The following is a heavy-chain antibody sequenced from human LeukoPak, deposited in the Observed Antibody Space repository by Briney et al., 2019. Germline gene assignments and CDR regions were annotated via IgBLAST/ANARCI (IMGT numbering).Heavy chain of an antibody. D-gene: IGHD3-9*01. J-gene: IGHJ6*03. CDR3: ARDRQNDYDILTGDYYYYMDV. V-gene: IGHV4-38-2*02. CDR2: IYQSGSS. Sequence: SETLSLTCTVSGYSIRSGYYWGWIRQPPGKGLEWIGSIYQSGSSYYNPSLKSRVTMSVDTSKNQFSLKLSSVTAADTAVYYCARDRQNDYDILTGDYYYYMDVWGKGTTVTISS. CDR1: GYSIRSGYY.